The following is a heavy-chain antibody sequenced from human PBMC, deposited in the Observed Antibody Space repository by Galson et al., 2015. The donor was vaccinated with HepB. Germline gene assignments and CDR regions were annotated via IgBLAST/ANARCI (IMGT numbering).Heavy chain of an antibody. CDR1: GGIFSSYV. CDR3: ARGGSATVTPGDRYYYAMDV. V-gene: IGHV1-69*13. Sequence: SVKVSCKASGGIFSSYVINWVRQAPGQGLEWMGGIIPIFTTPHYAQDFQGRVTITADESTTTAYMELSSLRSEDTAIYYCARGGSATVTPGDRYYYAMDVWGQGTAVTVSS. CDR2: IIPIFTTP. D-gene: IGHD4-17*01. J-gene: IGHJ6*02.